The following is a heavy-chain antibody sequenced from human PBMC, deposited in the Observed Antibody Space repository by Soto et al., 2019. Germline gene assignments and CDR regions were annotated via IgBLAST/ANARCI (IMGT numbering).Heavy chain of an antibody. D-gene: IGHD2-2*01. CDR2: ISSSGSTI. V-gene: IGHV3-11*01. Sequence: GGSLRLSCAASGFTFSDYYMSWIRQAPGKGLEWVSYISSSGSTIYYADSVKGRFTIPRDNAKNSLYLQMNSLRAEDTAVYYCARDPIPIVVVPAALKINWFDPWGQGTLVTVSS. CDR3: ARDPIPIVVVPAALKINWFDP. J-gene: IGHJ5*02. CDR1: GFTFSDYY.